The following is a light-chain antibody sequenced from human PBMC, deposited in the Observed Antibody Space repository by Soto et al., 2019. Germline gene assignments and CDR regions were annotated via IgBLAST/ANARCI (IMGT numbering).Light chain of an antibody. J-gene: IGLJ1*01. CDR3: GAWDGGLSAFV. Sequence: QSVLTQPPSVSAAPGRTVTISCSASSSNNGNSFVSWYQQLPGTAPRLLIYDNNERPSGIPDRFSGSKSGTSATLGITGLQTGDEADYYCGAWDGGLSAFVFGTGTKVTVL. V-gene: IGLV1-51*01. CDR1: SSNNGNSF. CDR2: DNN.